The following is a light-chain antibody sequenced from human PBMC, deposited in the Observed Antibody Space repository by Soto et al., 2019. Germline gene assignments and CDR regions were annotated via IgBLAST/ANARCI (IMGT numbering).Light chain of an antibody. CDR2: GAS. Sequence: EMVLTQSPGTLSLSPGERATLSCLASQSISSNSLARYQQKPGQAPRLFIYGASSRATGIPDRFIGSGSGTHFTLTISRLEPEDFALYYCQQYGSSPRISFSQGTRLEIK. CDR1: QSISSNS. V-gene: IGKV3-20*01. CDR3: QQYGSSPRIS. J-gene: IGKJ5*01.